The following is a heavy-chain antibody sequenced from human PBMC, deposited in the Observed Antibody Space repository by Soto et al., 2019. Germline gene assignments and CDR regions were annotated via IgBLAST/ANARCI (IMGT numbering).Heavy chain of an antibody. CDR1: GFTFSNAW. V-gene: IGHV3-15*01. CDR2: IKSKTDGGTT. Sequence: PGGSLRLSCAASGFTFSNAWMSWVRRAPGKGLEWVGRIKSKTDGGTTDYAAPVKGRFTISRDDSKNTLYLQMNSLKTEDTAVYYRIFVGAPHLFDYWGQGTLVTVSS. J-gene: IGHJ4*02. D-gene: IGHD1-26*01. CDR3: IFVGAPHLFDY.